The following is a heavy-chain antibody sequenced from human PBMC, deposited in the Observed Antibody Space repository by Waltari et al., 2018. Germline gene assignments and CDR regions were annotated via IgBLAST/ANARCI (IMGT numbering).Heavy chain of an antibody. V-gene: IGHV4-59*13. Sequence: QVQLQESGPGLVKPSETLSLTCTVSGGSISSYYWSWIRQPPGKGQEWIRDIYYSGSTNHNPSLESRVTISVDTSKNQFSLKLSSVTAADTAVYYCARCTDVDSWFDPWGQGTLVTVSS. CDR2: IYYSGST. CDR1: GGSISSYY. J-gene: IGHJ5*02. CDR3: ARCTDVDSWFDP. D-gene: IGHD5-12*01.